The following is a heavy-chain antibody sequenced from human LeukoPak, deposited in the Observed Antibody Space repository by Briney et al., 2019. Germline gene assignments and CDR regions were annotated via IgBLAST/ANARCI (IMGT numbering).Heavy chain of an antibody. Sequence: ASVKVSCKVSGYTLTELSMHWVRQAPGKGLEWMGGFDPEDGETIYAQKFQGRVTMTEDTSTDTAYMELSSLRSEDTAVYYCATRSAAAMHANWFDPWGQGTLVTVSS. CDR1: GYTLTELS. J-gene: IGHJ5*02. D-gene: IGHD2-2*01. V-gene: IGHV1-24*01. CDR2: FDPEDGET. CDR3: ATRSAAAMHANWFDP.